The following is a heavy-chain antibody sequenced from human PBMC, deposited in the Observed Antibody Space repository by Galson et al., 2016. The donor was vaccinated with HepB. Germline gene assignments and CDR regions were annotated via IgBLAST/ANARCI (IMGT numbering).Heavy chain of an antibody. CDR2: IYSSGAT. D-gene: IGHD2/OR15-2a*01. V-gene: IGHV3-53*04. CDR3: ARGLVGSTTAFDS. Sequence: SLRLSCAASGFSVTSSYMSWVRQAPGKGLEWVSVIYSSGATYYAESVEGRFIISRHNSRNTVDLQMSSLRAEDTAFYYCARGLVGSTTAFDSWGQGTLVAVS. CDR1: GFSVTSSY. J-gene: IGHJ4*02.